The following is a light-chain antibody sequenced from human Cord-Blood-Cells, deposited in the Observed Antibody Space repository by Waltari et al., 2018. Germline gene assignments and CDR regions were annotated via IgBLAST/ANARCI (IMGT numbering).Light chain of an antibody. V-gene: IGKV2-30*01. Sequence: DVVMTQSPLSLPVTLGQPASISCRSSQSLVYSDGNTSLNWFQQRPGQSPRRLIYKVSNRDSGVPDRFSGSGSGTDFTLKISRVEAEDVGVYYCMQGTHWPPTFGQETKVEIK. CDR2: KVS. CDR3: MQGTHWPPT. CDR1: QSLVYSDGNTS. J-gene: IGKJ1*01.